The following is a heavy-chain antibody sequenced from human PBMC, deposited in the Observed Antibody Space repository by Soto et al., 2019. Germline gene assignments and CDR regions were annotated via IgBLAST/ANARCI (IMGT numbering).Heavy chain of an antibody. D-gene: IGHD6-19*01. J-gene: IGHJ4*02. CDR2: IYYSGST. CDR1: GGSISSGGYY. CDR3: ARAPSRGYSSGWAFDY. V-gene: IGHV4-31*03. Sequence: LSETLSLTCTVPGGSISSGGYYWSWIRQHPGKGLEWIGYIYYSGSTYYNPSLKSRVTISVDTSKNQFSLKLSSVTAADTAVYYCARAPSRGYSSGWAFDYWGQGTLVTVSA.